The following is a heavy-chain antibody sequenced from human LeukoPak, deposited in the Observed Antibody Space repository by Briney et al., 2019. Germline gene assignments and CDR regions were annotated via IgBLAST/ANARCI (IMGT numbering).Heavy chain of an antibody. CDR1: GYTFTGYY. CDR3: ARVSRAWIKLWFIAY. V-gene: IGHV1-2*02. CDR2: INPNSGGT. D-gene: IGHD5-18*01. J-gene: IGHJ4*02. Sequence: ASVKVSCKASGYTFTGYYMHWVRQAPGQGLEWMGWINPNSGGTNYAQKFQGRVTMTRDTSISTAYMELSRLRSDDTAVYYCARVSRAWIKLWFIAYWGQGTLVTVSS.